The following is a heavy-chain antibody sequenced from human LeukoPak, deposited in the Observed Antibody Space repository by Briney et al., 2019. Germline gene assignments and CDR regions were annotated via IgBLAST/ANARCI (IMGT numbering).Heavy chain of an antibody. CDR3: AKDIRWIVGPKGGYFDS. J-gene: IGHJ4*02. CDR2: ISGSGGSI. D-gene: IGHD1-26*01. V-gene: IGHV3-23*01. CDR1: GFTFSSYA. Sequence: PGGSLRLSCAASGFTFSSYAMSWVRQAPGKGLEWVSVISGSGGSINYEDSVNGRFTISRDNSKNRVYLQMNSLRAEDTATYYCAKDIRWIVGPKGGYFDSWGQGILVTVSS.